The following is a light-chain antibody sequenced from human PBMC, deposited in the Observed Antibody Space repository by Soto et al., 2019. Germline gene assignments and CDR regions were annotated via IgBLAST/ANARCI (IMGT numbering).Light chain of an antibody. J-gene: IGKJ2*01. CDR1: QSILYTSNNRNY. CDR3: QQYASSPLT. Sequence: DIVMTQSPDSLAVSLGERATINCKSSQSILYTSNNRNYLAWYQQKPGQPPKLLMTWASTRDSGVPDRFSGSGSGTDFTLTVSSLQAEDVAVYYCQQYASSPLTFGQGTKLEIK. CDR2: WAS. V-gene: IGKV4-1*01.